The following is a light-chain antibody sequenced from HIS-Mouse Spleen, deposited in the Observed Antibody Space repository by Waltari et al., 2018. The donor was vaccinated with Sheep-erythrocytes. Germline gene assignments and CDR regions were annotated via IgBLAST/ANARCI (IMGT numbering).Light chain of an antibody. CDR1: QYISTY. CDR2: DAS. J-gene: IGKJ2*01. CDR3: QQYDNLPYT. Sequence: DIQMTQSPSSLSASVGDRVTITCQASQYISTYLNWYQQKPGKAPKLLIYDASNVETGVPSRFSGSGSGTDFTFTISSLQPEDIATYYCQQYDNLPYTFGQGTKLEIK. V-gene: IGKV1-33*01.